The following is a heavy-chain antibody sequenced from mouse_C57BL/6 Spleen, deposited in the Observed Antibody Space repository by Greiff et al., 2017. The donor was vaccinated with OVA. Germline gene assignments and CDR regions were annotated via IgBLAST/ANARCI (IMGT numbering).Heavy chain of an antibody. CDR2: INPGSGGT. D-gene: IGHD6-5*01. J-gene: IGHJ3*01. Sequence: VQLQQSGAELVRPGTSVKVSCKASGYAFTNYLIEWVKQRPGQGLEWIGVINPGSGGTNYNEKFKGKATLTADKSSSTAYMQLSSLTSEDSAVYFCARSDAGAWFAYWGQGTLVTVSA. CDR3: ARSDAGAWFAY. CDR1: GYAFTNYL. V-gene: IGHV1-54*01.